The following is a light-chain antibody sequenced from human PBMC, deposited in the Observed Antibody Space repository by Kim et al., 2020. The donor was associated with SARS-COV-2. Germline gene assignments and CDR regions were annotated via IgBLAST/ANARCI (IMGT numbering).Light chain of an antibody. CDR3: SSYTDSKAWV. V-gene: IGLV2-14*03. CDR2: DVN. Sequence: GQSVTISCTGSSSDIGAYRYVSWYQQHPDKAPQLIISDVNKRPSGVSDRFSGSKSGNTASLTISGLQPEDAADYYCSSYTDSKAWVFGGGTQLTVL. CDR1: SSDIGAYRY. J-gene: IGLJ3*02.